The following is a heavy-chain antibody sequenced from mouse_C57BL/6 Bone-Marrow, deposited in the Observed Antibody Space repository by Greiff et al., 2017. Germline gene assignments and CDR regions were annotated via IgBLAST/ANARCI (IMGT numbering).Heavy chain of an antibody. Sequence: DVMLVESGGGLVKPGGSLKLSCAASGFTFSDYGMHWVRQAPEKGLEWVAYISSGSSTIYYADTVKGRFTISRDKAKNPLFLQMTSLCAECTAMYCSARRVYGDFYYCCQGTTLTVSS. CDR3: ARRVYGDFYY. V-gene: IGHV5-17*01. J-gene: IGHJ2*01. CDR1: GFTFSDYG. D-gene: IGHD1-1*01. CDR2: ISSGSSTI.